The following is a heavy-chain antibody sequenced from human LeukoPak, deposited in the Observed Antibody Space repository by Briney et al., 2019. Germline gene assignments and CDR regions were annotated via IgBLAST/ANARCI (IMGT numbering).Heavy chain of an antibody. J-gene: IGHJ6*02. CDR2: IHYSDST. D-gene: IGHD3-9*01. Sequence: SQTLSLTCTVCGGSISSYYWRWIRQPSGKGLEWIGYIHYSDSTNYDPSLKSRVTISVDTSKRQFSLKLSSVTAADTAVYYCASTDPRITIFGSSYYYYYGMDVWGQRTTVTVAS. CDR1: GGSISSYY. CDR3: ASTDPRITIFGSSYYYYYGMDV. V-gene: IGHV4-59*01.